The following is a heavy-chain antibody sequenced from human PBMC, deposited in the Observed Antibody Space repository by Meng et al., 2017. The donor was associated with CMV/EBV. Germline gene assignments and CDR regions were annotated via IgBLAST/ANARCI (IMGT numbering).Heavy chain of an antibody. CDR1: GFTVSSNY. V-gene: IGHV3-53*01. Sequence: GESLKISCAASGFTVSSNYMSWVRQAPGKGLEWVSVIYSGGSTYYADSVKGRFTISRDNAKNSLYLQMNSLRAEDTAVYYCARGLAAFDIWGQGTMVTVSS. CDR2: IYSGGST. J-gene: IGHJ3*02. CDR3: ARGLAAFDI.